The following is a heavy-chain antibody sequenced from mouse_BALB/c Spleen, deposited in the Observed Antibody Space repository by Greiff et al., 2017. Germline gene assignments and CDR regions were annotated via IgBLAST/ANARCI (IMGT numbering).Heavy chain of an antibody. CDR3: ASDRGLGREAMDY. CDR2: IYPGDGDT. D-gene: IGHD4-1*01. CDR1: GYAFSSYW. J-gene: IGHJ4*01. V-gene: IGHV1-80*01. Sequence: QVQLQQSGAELVRPGSSVKISCKASGYAFSSYWMNWVKQRPGQGLEWIGQIYPGDGDTNYNGKFKGKATLTADKSSSTAYMQLSSLTSEDSAVYFWASDRGLGREAMDYWGQGTSVTVSS.